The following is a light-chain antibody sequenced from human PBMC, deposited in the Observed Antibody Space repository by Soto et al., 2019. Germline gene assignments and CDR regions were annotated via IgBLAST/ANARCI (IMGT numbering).Light chain of an antibody. CDR2: KAS. J-gene: IGKJ1*01. CDR3: QHYNSYSEA. CDR1: QTISSW. Sequence: DLQMTQSPSTLSGSVGDRGSIPFPASQTISSWLAWYQQKPGKAPKLLIYKASTLKSGVPSRFSGSGSGTEFTLTISSLRPDDFATYYCQHYNSYSEAFGQGTKVDIK. V-gene: IGKV1-5*03.